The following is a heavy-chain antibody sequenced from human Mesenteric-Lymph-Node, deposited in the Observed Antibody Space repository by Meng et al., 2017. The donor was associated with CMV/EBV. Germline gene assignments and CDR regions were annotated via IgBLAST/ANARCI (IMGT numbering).Heavy chain of an antibody. CDR2: ISSGGGTI. V-gene: IGHV3-48*03. D-gene: IGHD2-15*01. J-gene: IGHJ1*01. Sequence: GESLKISCAASGFTFSSYEMNWVRQAPGEGLEWVSYISSGGGTIYYADSVKGRFAISRDNAKNSLYLQMNSLRAEDTAVYYCANEAATPYHGEYFQHWGQGTLVTVSS. CDR3: ANEAATPYHGEYFQH. CDR1: GFTFSSYE.